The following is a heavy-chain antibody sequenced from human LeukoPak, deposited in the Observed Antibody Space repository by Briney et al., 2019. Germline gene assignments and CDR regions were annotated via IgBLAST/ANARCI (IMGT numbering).Heavy chain of an antibody. CDR3: TRHQSIFGDAFDI. V-gene: IGHV3-73*01. J-gene: IGHJ3*02. D-gene: IGHD3-9*01. Sequence: GGSLRLSCAASGFTFSGSAIHWVRQASGKGLEWVGRIRSKTNNYATVYVASVQGRFTISRDDSKNTAYLQMNSLKSEDTAVYYCTRHQSIFGDAFDIWGQGTMVTVSS. CDR2: IRSKTNNYAT. CDR1: GFTFSGSA.